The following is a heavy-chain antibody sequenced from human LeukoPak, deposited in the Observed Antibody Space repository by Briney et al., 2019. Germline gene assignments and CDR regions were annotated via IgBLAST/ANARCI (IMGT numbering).Heavy chain of an antibody. CDR1: GGSISSFF. J-gene: IGHJ4*02. CDR3: ATRASGYNYGSLDY. V-gene: IGHV4-59*08. Sequence: SETLSLTCTVSGGSISSFFWSWIRQPPGKGLEWIGYMHYSGSTIYTPSLKSRVTISVDTSKNQVSLKLSSVTAADTAVYYCATRASGYNYGSLDYWGQGTLVTVSS. D-gene: IGHD5-18*01. CDR2: MHYSGST.